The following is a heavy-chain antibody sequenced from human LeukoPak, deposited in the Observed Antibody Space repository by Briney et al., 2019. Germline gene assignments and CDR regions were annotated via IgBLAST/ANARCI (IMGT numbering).Heavy chain of an antibody. J-gene: IGHJ3*02. V-gene: IGHV3-30-3*01. D-gene: IGHD3-22*01. CDR1: GFTFSSYA. Sequence: GGSLRLSCAASGFTFSSYAMHWVRQAPGKGLEWVAVISYDGSNKYYADSVKGRFTISRDNSKNTLYLQMNSLRAEDTAVYYCARDPSSSGYLDAFDIWGQGTMVTVSS. CDR2: ISYDGSNK. CDR3: ARDPSSSGYLDAFDI.